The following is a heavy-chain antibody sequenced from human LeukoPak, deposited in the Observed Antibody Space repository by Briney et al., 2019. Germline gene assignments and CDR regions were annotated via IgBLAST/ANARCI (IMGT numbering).Heavy chain of an antibody. D-gene: IGHD3/OR15-3a*01. V-gene: IGHV1-69*04. J-gene: IGHJ5*02. CDR3: ARGTGYYNWFDP. CDR2: IIPILGIA. Sequence: SVEVSCKASGGTFSSYAISWVRQAPGQGLEWMGRIIPILGIANYAQKFQGRVTITADKSTSTAYMELSSLRSEDTAVYYCARGTGYYNWFDPWGQGTLVTVSS. CDR1: GGTFSSYA.